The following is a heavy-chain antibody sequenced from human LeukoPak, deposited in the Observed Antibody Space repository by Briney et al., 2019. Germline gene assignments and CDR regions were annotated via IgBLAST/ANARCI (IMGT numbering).Heavy chain of an antibody. CDR1: GGSISSYY. D-gene: IGHD5-18*01. CDR3: ARAGYSYGTYYYYYYMDV. J-gene: IGHJ6*03. V-gene: IGHV4-59*01. CDR2: IYYSGST. Sequence: PSETLSLTCTVSGGSISSYYWSWIRQPPGKGLEWIGYIYYSGSTNYNPSLKSRFTIAVDTSKNQFSLKLSSVTAADTAVYYCARAGYSYGTYYYYYYMDVWGKGTTVTVSS.